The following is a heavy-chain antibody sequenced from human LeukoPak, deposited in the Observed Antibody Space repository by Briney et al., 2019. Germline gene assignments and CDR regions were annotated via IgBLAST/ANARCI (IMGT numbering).Heavy chain of an antibody. J-gene: IGHJ6*04. D-gene: IGHD3-10*01. CDR1: GFTVSSNY. V-gene: IGHV3-53*01. Sequence: PGGSLRLSCAASGFTVSSNYMSWVRQAPGKGLEWVSVIYSGGSTYYADSVKGRFTIPRDNSKNTLYLQMNSLRAEDTAVYYCARTYGSGSYSYYGMDVWGKGTTVTVSS. CDR2: IYSGGST. CDR3: ARTYGSGSYSYYGMDV.